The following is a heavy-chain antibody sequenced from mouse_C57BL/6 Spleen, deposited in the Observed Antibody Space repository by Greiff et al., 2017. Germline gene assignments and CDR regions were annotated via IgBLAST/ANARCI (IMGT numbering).Heavy chain of an antibody. V-gene: IGHV14-1*01. J-gene: IGHJ3*01. D-gene: IGHD1-1*01. CDR1: GFNIKDYY. CDR3: TTHYYGSSYVFAY. CDR2: IDPEDGDT. Sequence: EVKLQESGAELVRPGASVKLSCTASGFNIKDYYMHWVKQRPEQGLEWIGRIDPEDGDTEYAPKFQGKATMTADTSSNTAYLQLSSLTSEDTAVYYCTTHYYGSSYVFAYWGQGTLVTVSA.